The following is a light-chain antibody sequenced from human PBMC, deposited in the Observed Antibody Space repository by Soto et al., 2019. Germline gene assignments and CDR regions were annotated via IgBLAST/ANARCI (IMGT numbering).Light chain of an antibody. CDR3: QSYDISLSGWV. CDR2: GNS. V-gene: IGLV1-40*01. J-gene: IGLJ2*01. Sequence: QSVLTQPPSVSGAPGRRVTISCTGSSSNIGAGYDVHWYQQLPGTAPKLLIYGNSIRPSGVPDRFSGSKSGTSASLAITGLQAEDEADYYCQSYDISLSGWVFGGGTKLTVL. CDR1: SSNIGAGYD.